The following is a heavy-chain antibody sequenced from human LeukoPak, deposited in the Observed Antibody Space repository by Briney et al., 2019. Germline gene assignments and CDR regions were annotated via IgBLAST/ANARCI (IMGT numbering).Heavy chain of an antibody. J-gene: IGHJ3*02. CDR1: GFTSSNAW. Sequence: GGSLRLSCAASGFTSSNAWMSWVRQAPGKGLEWVGRIKSKTDGGTTDYAAPVKGRFTISRDDSKNTLYLQMNSLKTEDTAVYYCTTAPYYYDSSGYSGAFDIWGQGTMVTVSS. D-gene: IGHD3-22*01. V-gene: IGHV3-15*01. CDR3: TTAPYYYDSSGYSGAFDI. CDR2: IKSKTDGGTT.